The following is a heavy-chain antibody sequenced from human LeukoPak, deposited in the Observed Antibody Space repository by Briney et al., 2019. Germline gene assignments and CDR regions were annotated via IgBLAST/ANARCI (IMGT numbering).Heavy chain of an antibody. CDR2: IYSGGST. CDR1: GFTVSSNY. J-gene: IGHJ5*02. CDR3: ARDKSGGDLDP. D-gene: IGHD4-17*01. Sequence: GGSLRLSCAASGFTVSSNYMSWVRQAPGKGLEWVSVIYSGGSTYYADTVKGRFTISGDNSKNTLYLQMISLRAKDTAVYDCARDKSGGDLDPWGQGTLVTVSS. V-gene: IGHV3-66*01.